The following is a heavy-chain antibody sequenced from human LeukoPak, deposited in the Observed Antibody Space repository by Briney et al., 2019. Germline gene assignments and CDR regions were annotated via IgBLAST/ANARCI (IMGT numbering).Heavy chain of an antibody. CDR1: GFTVSSTY. CDR2: IYSGGNI. J-gene: IGHJ4*02. Sequence: GGSLRLSCAASGFTVSSTYMSWVRQAPGKGLEWVSVIYSGGNIDYIDSVKGRFTISRDTSKNTLYLQMNSLRAEDTAVYYCASRHCSGGGCYFAGADHFEYWGQGILVTVSS. D-gene: IGHD2-15*01. CDR3: ASRHCSGGGCYFAGADHFEY. V-gene: IGHV3-53*01.